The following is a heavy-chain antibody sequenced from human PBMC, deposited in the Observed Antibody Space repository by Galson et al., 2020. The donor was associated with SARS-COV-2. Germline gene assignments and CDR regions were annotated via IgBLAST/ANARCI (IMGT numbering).Heavy chain of an antibody. CDR3: ARETTTIMAFGD. D-gene: IGHD4-17*01. CDR1: GGSITSDF. V-gene: IGHV4-4*07. CDR2: IYTRGDP. J-gene: IGHJ4*02. Sequence: SETLSLTCTVAGGSITSDFWSWIRQPAGKGLEWIGRIYTRGDPKYNASLTGRVTMSIDTSNSQFSLKMRSVTAADTAVYFCARETTTIMAFGDWGLGTPVIVS.